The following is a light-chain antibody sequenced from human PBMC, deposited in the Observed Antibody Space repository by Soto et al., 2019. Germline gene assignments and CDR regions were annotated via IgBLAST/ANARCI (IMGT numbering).Light chain of an antibody. J-gene: IGKJ4*01. CDR3: QQYSAWPLT. Sequence: EVVMTQSPATLSVSPGERATLSCRASQSVSSNFLAWYQQKPGQAPRLLIYSVSIRATGIPARFSGSGSGTEFTLTISSLQSEDFAVYYCQQYSAWPLTFGGGTKVEI. V-gene: IGKV3-15*01. CDR2: SVS. CDR1: QSVSSN.